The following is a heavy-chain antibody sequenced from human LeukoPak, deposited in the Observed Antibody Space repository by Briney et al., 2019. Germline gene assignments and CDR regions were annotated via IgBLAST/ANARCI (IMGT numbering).Heavy chain of an antibody. CDR1: GFTFSSYS. Sequence: GGSLRLSCAASGFTFSSYSMNWVRQAPGKGLEWVAVISYDGSNRYYADSVKGRFTISRDNAKNTLYLQMNSLRPEDTAVYYCVLLSLTPGWGQGTLVTVSS. CDR2: ISYDGSNR. J-gene: IGHJ4*02. V-gene: IGHV3-30*03. CDR3: VLLSLTPG. D-gene: IGHD3-10*01.